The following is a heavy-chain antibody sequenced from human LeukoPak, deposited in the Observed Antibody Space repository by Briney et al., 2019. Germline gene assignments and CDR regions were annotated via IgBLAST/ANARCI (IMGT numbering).Heavy chain of an antibody. V-gene: IGHV4-59*01. CDR3: ARVAAPIAVAGTGAFDI. CDR1: DGSLSSYY. D-gene: IGHD6-19*01. Sequence: SETLSLTCTVSDGSLSSYYWSWIRQTPGKGLEWIGYIYYSGGAIYNPYLKSRVTISVDTSKNQFSLKVTSVTATDTAVYYCARVAAPIAVAGTGAFDIWGQGTLVTVSS. CDR2: IYYSGGA. J-gene: IGHJ3*02.